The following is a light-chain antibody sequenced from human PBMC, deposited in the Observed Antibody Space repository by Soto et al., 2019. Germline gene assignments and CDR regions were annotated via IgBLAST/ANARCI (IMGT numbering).Light chain of an antibody. CDR3: RQYNSWPRGT. CDR2: GAS. J-gene: IGKJ3*01. Sequence: EIMMTQSPGTLSVSPGEGATLSCTASQSVNNNFAWYQQQPGQPPSLLLYGASTRATGIPVRFRGSGSGTEFTLTIISLQSEDSAVYYCRQYNSWPRGTFGPGTKVDIK. V-gene: IGKV3-15*01. CDR1: QSVNNN.